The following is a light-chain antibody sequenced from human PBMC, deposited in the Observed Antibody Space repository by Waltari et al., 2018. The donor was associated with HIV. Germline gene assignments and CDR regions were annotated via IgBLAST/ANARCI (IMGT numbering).Light chain of an antibody. J-gene: IGLJ2*01. CDR1: SSDVGSYNL. V-gene: IGLV2-23*01. Sequence: QSALTQPASVSVSPGQSITISCTGTSSDVGSYNLVSWYQQHPGKAPKLRIYEGSKRPSGVSKRFSGSKSGNTASLTISGLQAEDEADYYCCSYAGSSTLVFGGGTKLTVL. CDR2: EGS. CDR3: CSYAGSSTLV.